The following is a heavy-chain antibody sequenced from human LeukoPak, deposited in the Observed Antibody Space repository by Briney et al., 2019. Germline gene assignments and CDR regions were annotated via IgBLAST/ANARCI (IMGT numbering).Heavy chain of an antibody. CDR2: ISSDGSDT. CDR1: GFSFSNYW. CDR3: VRDLRSADY. J-gene: IGHJ4*02. V-gene: IGHV3-74*01. D-gene: IGHD3-10*02. Sequence: PGGSLRLSCAASGFSFSNYWMHWVRQAPGKGLVWVSRISSDGSDTIYADSVKGRFTMSRDNAKNTLYLQMNSLRAEDTAVYYCVRDLRSADYWAREPWSSSPQ.